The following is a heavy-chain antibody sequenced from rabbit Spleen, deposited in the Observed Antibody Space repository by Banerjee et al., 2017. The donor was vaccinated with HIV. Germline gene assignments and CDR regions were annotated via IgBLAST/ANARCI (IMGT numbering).Heavy chain of an antibody. Sequence: QSLEESGGDLVKPGTSLTLTCKASGFSFSSGYYMCWVRQAPGKGLEWIACIAAGSSDSTYSATWAKGRFTISKTSSTTVTLQMTSLTVADTATYFCARDNGSGDYIDVYFDLWGPGPWSPS. CDR3: ARDNGSGDYIDVYFDL. D-gene: IGHD1-1*01. J-gene: IGHJ4*01. CDR2: IAAGSSDST. V-gene: IGHV1S40*01. CDR1: GFSFSSGYY.